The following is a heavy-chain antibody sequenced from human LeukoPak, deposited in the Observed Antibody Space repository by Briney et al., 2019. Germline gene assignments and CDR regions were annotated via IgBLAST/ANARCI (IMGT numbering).Heavy chain of an antibody. CDR2: INLSGRT. J-gene: IGHJ4*02. D-gene: IGHD3-10*01. CDR1: GGSFSGYY. V-gene: IGHV4-34*01. Sequence: KSSETLSLTCAVYGGSFSGYYWSWIRQPPGKGWEWIGEINLSGRTNYKPSLKSPVTISVDTSKNQFSLKRSSVTAADTAVYCCARVRTIWFEELDNFDYWGQGTLVTVSS. CDR3: ARVRTIWFEELDNFDY.